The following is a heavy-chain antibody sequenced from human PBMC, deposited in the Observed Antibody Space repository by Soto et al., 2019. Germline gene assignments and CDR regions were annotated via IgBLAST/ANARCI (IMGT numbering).Heavy chain of an antibody. J-gene: IGHJ4*02. Sequence: ASVKVSCKASGYTFTSYGISWVRQAPGQGLEWMGWISAYNGNTNYAQKLQGRVTMTTDTSTSTAYMELRSLRSDDTAVYYCAGDPLAAAGPDYDYWGQGTLVTVSS. D-gene: IGHD6-13*01. CDR3: AGDPLAAAGPDYDY. CDR1: GYTFTSYG. CDR2: ISAYNGNT. V-gene: IGHV1-18*01.